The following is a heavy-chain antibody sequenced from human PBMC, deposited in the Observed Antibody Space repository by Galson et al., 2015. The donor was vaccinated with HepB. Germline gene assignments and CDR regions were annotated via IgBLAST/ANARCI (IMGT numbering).Heavy chain of an antibody. CDR2: IYPDDSDT. Sequence: QSGAEVKKPGESLKISCKGSGYSFTSSWIGWVRQMPGKGLEWMGIIYPDDSDTRYSPSFQGQVTISADKSISTAYLQWSSLKASDTAMYYCARSPAVSGGYYGYFHHWGQGTLVTVSS. D-gene: IGHD1-26*01. CDR1: GYSFTSSW. V-gene: IGHV5-51*01. J-gene: IGHJ1*01. CDR3: ARSPAVSGGYYGYFHH.